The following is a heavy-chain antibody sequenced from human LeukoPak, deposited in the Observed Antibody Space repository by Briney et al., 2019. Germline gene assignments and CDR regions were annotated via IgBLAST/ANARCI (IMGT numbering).Heavy chain of an antibody. J-gene: IGHJ5*02. CDR1: GGSISSSSYY. V-gene: IGHV4-39*01. CDR2: IYYIGST. CDR3: ARQPGYSGYPRRGYNWFDP. Sequence: SETLSLTCTVSGGSISSSSYYWGWIRQPPGKGLEWIGSIYYIGSTYYNPSLKSRVTISVDTSKNQFSLKLSSVTAADTAVYYCARQPGYSGYPRRGYNWFDPWGQGTLVTVSS. D-gene: IGHD5-12*01.